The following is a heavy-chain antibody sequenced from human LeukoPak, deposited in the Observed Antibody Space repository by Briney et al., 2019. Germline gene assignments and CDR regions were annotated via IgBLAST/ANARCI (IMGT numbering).Heavy chain of an antibody. CDR3: ARDVHGDYGSGWFDP. CDR1: GGTFNNSA. J-gene: IGHJ5*02. V-gene: IGHV1-69*05. CDR2: IMPLFGTA. D-gene: IGHD4-17*01. Sequence: SVKVSCKASGGTFNNSAISWVRQAPGQGLEWLGGIMPLFGTAGYAQKFQGRVTITKDESTRTVYLELTSLTSDDTAVYYCARDVHGDYGSGWFDPWGQGTLVSVSS.